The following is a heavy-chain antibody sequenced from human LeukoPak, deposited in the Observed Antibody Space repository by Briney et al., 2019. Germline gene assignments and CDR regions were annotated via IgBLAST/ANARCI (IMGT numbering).Heavy chain of an antibody. J-gene: IGHJ3*02. CDR2: ISSSSSYI. D-gene: IGHD6-13*01. CDR1: GFTFSSYS. V-gene: IGHV3-21*01. Sequence: GGSLRLSCAASGFTFSSYSMNWVRQAPGKGLEWVSSISSSSSYIYYADSVKGRFTISRDNAKNSLYLQMNSLRAEDTAVYYCARASTGYSSSWRDAFDIWGQGTMVTVSS. CDR3: ARASTGYSSSWRDAFDI.